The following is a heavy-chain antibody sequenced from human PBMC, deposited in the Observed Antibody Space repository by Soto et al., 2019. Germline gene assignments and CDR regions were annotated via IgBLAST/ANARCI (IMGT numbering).Heavy chain of an antibody. J-gene: IGHJ4*02. Sequence: SETLSLTCTVSGVSISSSNYYWGWIRQPPGGGPEWIGSMDYNGNSYQNPSLKSRVTLSVDTSKSQFSLKLRSVTAADTAVYFCVRSAFGYYDTSGYPLTDSWGQGTLVTVSS. D-gene: IGHD3-22*01. CDR2: MDYNGNS. CDR3: VRSAFGYYDTSGYPLTDS. CDR1: GVSISSSNYY. V-gene: IGHV4-39*01.